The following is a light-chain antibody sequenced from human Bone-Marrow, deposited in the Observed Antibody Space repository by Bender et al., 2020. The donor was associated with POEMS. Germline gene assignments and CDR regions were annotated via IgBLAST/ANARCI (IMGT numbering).Light chain of an antibody. CDR2: EGS. V-gene: IGLV2-23*01. CDR3: CSYGGTRTSVL. CDR1: SSDVGGYNF. Sequence: QSALTQPASVSGSPGQSITISCTGTSSDVGGYNFVSWYQQHPGKAPRLMIHEGSKRPSGVSNRFSGSKSGNTASLTISGLQAEDEADYYCCSYGGTRTSVLFGGGTKLTVL. J-gene: IGLJ3*02.